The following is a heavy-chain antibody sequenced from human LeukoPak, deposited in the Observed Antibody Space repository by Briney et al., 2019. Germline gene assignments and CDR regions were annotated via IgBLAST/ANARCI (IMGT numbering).Heavy chain of an antibody. J-gene: IGHJ4*02. CDR2: IIPVFGTA. CDR1: GGTFSSYA. V-gene: IGHV1-69*13. D-gene: IGHD5-18*01. Sequence: SVKVSCKASGGTFSSYAISWVRQAPGQGLEWVGGIIPVFGTANYAQKFQGRVTITADESTSTAYMELSSLRSEDTAVYYCARGTTLVTNYFDYWGQGTLVTVSS. CDR3: ARGTTLVTNYFDY.